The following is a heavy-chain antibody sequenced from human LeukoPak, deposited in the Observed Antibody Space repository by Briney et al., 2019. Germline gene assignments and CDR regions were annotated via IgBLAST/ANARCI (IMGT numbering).Heavy chain of an antibody. CDR1: GYTFSTYD. CDR2: ISVYNGKT. J-gene: IGHJ4*02. Sequence: ASVKVSCKASGYTFSTYDIIWVRQAPGQGLEWMGWISVYNGKTYYAQKLQGRVTMTTDTSTSTAYMELRSLRSDDTAVYYCARDSITMVRGVIIPSFDYWGQGTQVTVSS. V-gene: IGHV1-18*01. CDR3: ARDSITMVRGVIIPSFDY. D-gene: IGHD3-10*01.